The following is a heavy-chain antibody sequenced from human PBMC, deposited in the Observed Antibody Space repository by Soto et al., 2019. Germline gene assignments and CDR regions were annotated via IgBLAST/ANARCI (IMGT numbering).Heavy chain of an antibody. V-gene: IGHV2-5*02. CDR3: ARSLASWVNVFDF. CDR2: VFWDDDK. J-gene: IGHJ3*01. Sequence: QITLKESGPTLVKPTQTLTLTCTYSGFSLSTTGVGVGWIRQPPGKALEWLAIVFWDDDKRYSLSLKNRLTITHDTSKNQVVFTMTNMDPADTATYYCARSLASWVNVFDFWGQGTLVTVSS. CDR1: GFSLSTTGVG.